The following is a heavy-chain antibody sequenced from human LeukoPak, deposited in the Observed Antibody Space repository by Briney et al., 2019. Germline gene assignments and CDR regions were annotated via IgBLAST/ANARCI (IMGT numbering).Heavy chain of an antibody. CDR3: ARAPRSDYFDY. CDR1: GGSISSYY. D-gene: IGHD6-19*01. V-gene: IGHV4-59*12. CDR2: IYYSGST. J-gene: IGHJ4*02. Sequence: PSETLSLTCTVSGGSISSYYWSWLRQPPGKGLEWIGYIYYSGSTNYNPSLKSRVTISVDKSNNHFSLKLTSVTAADTAMYYCARAPRSDYFDYWGQGTLVTVSS.